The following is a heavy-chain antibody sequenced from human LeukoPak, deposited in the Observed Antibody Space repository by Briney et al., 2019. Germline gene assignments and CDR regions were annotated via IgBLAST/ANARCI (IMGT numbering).Heavy chain of an antibody. V-gene: IGHV3-21*01. Sequence: GGSLRLSCAASGFTFSSYSMNWVRQAPGKGLEWVSSISSSSSYIYYADSVKGRFTISRDNAKNSLYLQMNSLRAEDTAVYYCARAMDVGQWLPLDYWGQGTLVTVSS. D-gene: IGHD6-19*01. J-gene: IGHJ4*02. CDR1: GFTFSSYS. CDR3: ARAMDVGQWLPLDY. CDR2: ISSSSSYI.